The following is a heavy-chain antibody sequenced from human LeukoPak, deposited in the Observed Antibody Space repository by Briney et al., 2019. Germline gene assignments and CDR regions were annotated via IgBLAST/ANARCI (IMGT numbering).Heavy chain of an antibody. CDR3: ARHGGHYQSDD. CDR1: GGSITSNH. CDR2: VHHSGGT. J-gene: IGHJ4*02. D-gene: IGHD2-21*01. Sequence: PSETLCLTCTVSGGSITSNHWSWVRQPPGKGLEWIGQVHHSGGTSYNPSLRSRVTISIDKSENQFSLKLNSVTAADTAVYYCARHGGHYQSDDWGQGTLVTVSS. V-gene: IGHV4-4*02.